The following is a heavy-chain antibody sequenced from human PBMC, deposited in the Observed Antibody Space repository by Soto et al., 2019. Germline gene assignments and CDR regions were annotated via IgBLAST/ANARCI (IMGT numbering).Heavy chain of an antibody. Sequence: SETLSLTCTVSGGSISSSSYYWGWIRQPPGKGLEWIGSIYYSGSTYYNPSLKSRVTISVDTSKNQFSLKLSSVTAADTAVYYCALDLGNYYMDVWGKGTTVTVSS. CDR1: GGSISSSSYY. V-gene: IGHV4-39*01. J-gene: IGHJ6*03. CDR3: ALDLGNYYMDV. CDR2: IYYSGST.